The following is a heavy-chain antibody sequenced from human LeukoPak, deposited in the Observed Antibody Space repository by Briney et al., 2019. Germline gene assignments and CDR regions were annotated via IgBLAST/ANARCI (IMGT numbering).Heavy chain of an antibody. D-gene: IGHD3-10*01. CDR2: INAGNGNT. CDR1: GYTFTSYA. Sequence: ASVKVSCKASGYTFTSYAMHWVRQAPGQRLEWMGWINAGNGNTKYSQEFQGRVTITRDTSTSTAYMELSSLRSEDMAVYYCARGVRYYGSGSYHYYYYYMDVWGKGTTATVSS. V-gene: IGHV1-3*03. J-gene: IGHJ6*03. CDR3: ARGVRYYGSGSYHYYYYYMDV.